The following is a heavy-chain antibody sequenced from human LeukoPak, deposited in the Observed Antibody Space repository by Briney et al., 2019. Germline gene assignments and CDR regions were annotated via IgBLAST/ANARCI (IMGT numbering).Heavy chain of an antibody. Sequence: GASVKVSCKASGGTFSSYAISWVRQAPGQGLEWMGGIIPIFGTANYAQKFQGRVTITADESTSTAYMELSSLRSDDTAVYYCARDSRFRAAGSNWFDPWGQGTLVTVSS. V-gene: IGHV1-69*13. CDR2: IIPIFGTA. D-gene: IGHD3-10*01. CDR3: ARDSRFRAAGSNWFDP. J-gene: IGHJ5*02. CDR1: GGTFSSYA.